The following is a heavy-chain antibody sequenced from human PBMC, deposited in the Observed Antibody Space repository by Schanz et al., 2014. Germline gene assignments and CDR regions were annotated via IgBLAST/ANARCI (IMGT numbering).Heavy chain of an antibody. J-gene: IGHJ4*02. D-gene: IGHD3-10*01. CDR1: GFSFSTHW. CDR3: AKDGIMVQGVIWERYFDS. V-gene: IGHV3-9*01. Sequence: EVHLVESGGGLVQPGGSLRLSCGASGFSFSTHWMAWVRQAPGKGLEWVSSISWNSGSIDYADSVKGRFTISRDNAKNSLYLQMNSLRAEDTALYYCAKDGIMVQGVIWERYFDSWGQGTLVTVSS. CDR2: ISWNSGSI.